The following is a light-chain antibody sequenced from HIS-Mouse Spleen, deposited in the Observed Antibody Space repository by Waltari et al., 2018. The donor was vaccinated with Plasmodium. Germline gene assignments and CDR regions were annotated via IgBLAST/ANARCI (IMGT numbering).Light chain of an antibody. V-gene: IGLV3-10*01. CDR2: EDS. Sequence: HELSQPPPVSVSPGETARITRSGDAFPKKYAYWYQQKSGQAPVLVSYEDSKRPSGIPERFSGSSSGTMATLTISGAQVEDEADYYCYSTDSSGNHRVFGGGTKLTVL. CDR3: YSTDSSGNHRV. CDR1: AFPKKY. J-gene: IGLJ3*02.